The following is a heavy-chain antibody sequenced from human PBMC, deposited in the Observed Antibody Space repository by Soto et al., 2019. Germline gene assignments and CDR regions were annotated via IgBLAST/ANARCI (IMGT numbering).Heavy chain of an antibody. CDR3: ARDSGFEQLGWFDP. V-gene: IGHV3-33*01. Sequence: GGSLRLSCAASGFTFSSYGMHWVRQAPGKGLEWVAVIWYDGSNKYYADSVKGRFTISRDNSKNTLYLQMNSLRAEDTAVYYCARDSGFEQLGWFDPWGQGTLVTVSS. D-gene: IGHD6-13*01. J-gene: IGHJ5*02. CDR1: GFTFSSYG. CDR2: IWYDGSNK.